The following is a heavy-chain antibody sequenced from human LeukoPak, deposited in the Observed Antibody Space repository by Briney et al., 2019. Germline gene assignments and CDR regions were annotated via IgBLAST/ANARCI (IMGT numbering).Heavy chain of an antibody. D-gene: IGHD1-26*01. Sequence: PSETLSLTCTVSGYSISSGYYWGWIRQPPGKGLEWIGSIYHSGSAYYNPSLKSRVTISVDTSKNQFSLKLSSVTAADTAVYYCARDLRIVGATEDAFDIWGQGTMVTVSS. V-gene: IGHV4-38-2*02. J-gene: IGHJ3*02. CDR2: IYHSGSA. CDR3: ARDLRIVGATEDAFDI. CDR1: GYSISSGYY.